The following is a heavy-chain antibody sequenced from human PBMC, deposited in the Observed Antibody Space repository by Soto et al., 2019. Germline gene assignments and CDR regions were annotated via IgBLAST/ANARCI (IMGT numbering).Heavy chain of an antibody. V-gene: IGHV3-23*01. D-gene: IGHD3-22*01. J-gene: IGHJ4*02. CDR1: GFTFSSYA. CDR3: AKDSPYDSSGYYLHYFDY. CDR2: ISGSGGST. Sequence: GGSLRLSCAASGFTFSSYAMSGVRQAPGKGLEWVSAISGSGGSTYYADSVKGRFTISRDNSKNTLYLQMNSLRAEDTAVYYCAKDSPYDSSGYYLHYFDYWGQGTLVTVSS.